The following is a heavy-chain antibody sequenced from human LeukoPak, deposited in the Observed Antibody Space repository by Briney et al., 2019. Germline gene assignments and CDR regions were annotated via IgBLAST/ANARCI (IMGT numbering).Heavy chain of an antibody. CDR1: GGSFSGYY. CDR2: INHSGST. D-gene: IGHD3-10*01. V-gene: IGHV4-34*01. J-gene: IGHJ6*02. Sequence: SETLSLTCAVYGGSFSGYYWSWIRQTPGKGLEWIGEINHSGSTNYNPSLKSRVTISVDTSKNQFSLKLSSVTAADTAVYYCARSGSPSGGMDVWGQGTTVTVSS. CDR3: ARSGSPSGGMDV.